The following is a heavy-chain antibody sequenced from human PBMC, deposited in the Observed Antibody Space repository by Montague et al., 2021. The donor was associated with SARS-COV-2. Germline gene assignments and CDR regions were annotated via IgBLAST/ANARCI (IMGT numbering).Heavy chain of an antibody. Sequence: SETLSLTCTVSGVSISRGNYYWSWIRQPPGKGLEWVGYIFHTGKTNYNPSLKSRVTMSIDTSRNYFSLKLTSVTAADTAVYYCARVFPRWLQFDPYFDYWGQGTLVTVSS. V-gene: IGHV4-61*03. CDR1: GVSISRGNYY. CDR3: ARVFPRWLQFDPYFDY. CDR2: IFHTGKT. J-gene: IGHJ4*02. D-gene: IGHD5-24*01.